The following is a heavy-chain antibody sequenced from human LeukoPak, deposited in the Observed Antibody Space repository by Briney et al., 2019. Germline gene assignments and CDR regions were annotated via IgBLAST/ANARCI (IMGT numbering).Heavy chain of an antibody. J-gene: IGHJ2*01. CDR2: ISGGGENT. Sequence: GGSLRPSCGAPGFTFTSYAMSWIRQAPGKGLEWVSAISGGGENTYYGDSVKGRFTISRDNSKNTLYLQMNSLRAEDTATYYCAKPRAMTTGVGRYFDLWGRGTLVTVSS. V-gene: IGHV3-23*01. D-gene: IGHD1-1*01. CDR3: AKPRAMTTGVGRYFDL. CDR1: GFTFTSYA.